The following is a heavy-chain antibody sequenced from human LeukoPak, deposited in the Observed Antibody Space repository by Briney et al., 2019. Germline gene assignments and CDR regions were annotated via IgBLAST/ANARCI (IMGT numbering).Heavy chain of an antibody. J-gene: IGHJ4*02. V-gene: IGHV3-23*01. CDR1: GVNGKSVA. Sequence: AGYVRRSCSASGVNGKSVAMGWLRQVQGKGLEWVSAISGSGGSTYYADSVKGRLTISRDNSKNTLYLQMNSLRAEDTAVYYCAKVGRVRGVTPDYWGQGTLVTVSS. D-gene: IGHD3-10*01. CDR2: ISGSGGST. CDR3: AKVGRVRGVTPDY.